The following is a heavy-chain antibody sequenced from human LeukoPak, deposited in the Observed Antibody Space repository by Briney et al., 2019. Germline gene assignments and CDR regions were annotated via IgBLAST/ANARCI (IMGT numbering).Heavy chain of an antibody. D-gene: IGHD3-16*01. V-gene: IGHV6-1*01. CDR1: GDSVSSNTAA. CDR2: TYYRSTWLY. J-gene: IGHJ4*02. CDR3: VRDGEGGLDYFDY. Sequence: SQTLSLTCAISGDSVSSNTAAWNWIRQSPSRGLEWLGRTYYRSTWLYDYALSLKSRININPDTSKNQFSLHLNSVTPEDTAVYYCVRDGEGGLDYFDYSGRGTLVTVSS.